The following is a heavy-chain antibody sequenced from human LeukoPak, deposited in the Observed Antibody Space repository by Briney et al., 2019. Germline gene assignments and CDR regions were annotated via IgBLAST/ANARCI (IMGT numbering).Heavy chain of an antibody. Sequence: PSETLSLTCAVYGGSFSGYYWTWIRQPPGKGLEWIGEINHSGSTNYNPSLKSRVTISLDTSKNQFSLKLSSVTAADTAVYYCARGGWYFDYWGQGTLVTVSS. D-gene: IGHD6-19*01. V-gene: IGHV4-34*01. CDR2: INHSGST. J-gene: IGHJ4*02. CDR1: GGSFSGYY. CDR3: ARGGWYFDY.